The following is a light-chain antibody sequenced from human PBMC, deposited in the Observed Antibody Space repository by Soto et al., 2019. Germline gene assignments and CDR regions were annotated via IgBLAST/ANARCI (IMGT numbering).Light chain of an antibody. CDR3: QQRGNRPLFT. Sequence: EIVLTQSPATLSLSPGERATLSCRARQSVSSYLAWYQQKPGQAPRLLIYDASNRATGIPARFSGRGSGTDFTLTISSLELEDFAVYYCQQRGNRPLFTFGPGTKVYIK. V-gene: IGKV3-11*01. CDR2: DAS. J-gene: IGKJ3*01. CDR1: QSVSSY.